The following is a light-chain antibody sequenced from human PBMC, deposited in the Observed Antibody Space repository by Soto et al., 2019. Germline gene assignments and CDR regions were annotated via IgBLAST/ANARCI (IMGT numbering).Light chain of an antibody. CDR2: GAS. V-gene: IGKV3-20*01. CDR3: QQYGSSPWT. J-gene: IGKJ1*01. CDR1: QSVTSNY. Sequence: EIVLTQSPGTLSLSPGETATLSCRASQSVTSNYLAWYQQRPGQAPRLLIYGASSTATGIPDRFSGSGSGTDFTLTISRLDPEDFAVYYCQQYGSSPWTFGQGTKVQIK.